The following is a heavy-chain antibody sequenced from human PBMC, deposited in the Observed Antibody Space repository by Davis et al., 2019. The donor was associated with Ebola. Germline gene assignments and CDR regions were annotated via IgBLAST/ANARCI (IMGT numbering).Heavy chain of an antibody. CDR2: IFRRGYT. J-gene: IGHJ4*02. V-gene: IGHV3-66*04. Sequence: GESLKISCAASGLSVRDTDMSWVRQAPGKGLEWVSVIFRRGYTYYADSVKGRFTVTRDDSQNTVSLQIDSLRAEDTAVYYCATQKSWYQPLGDYWGQGTLVTVSS. D-gene: IGHD2-2*01. CDR1: GLSVRDTD. CDR3: ATQKSWYQPLGDY.